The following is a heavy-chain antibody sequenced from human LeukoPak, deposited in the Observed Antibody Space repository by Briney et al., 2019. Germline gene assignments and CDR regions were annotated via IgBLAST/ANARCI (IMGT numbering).Heavy chain of an antibody. Sequence: SQTLSLTCTVSGGSINSGDHYWSWIRQHPGKGLEWIGYIYYSGTTYYNPSLESRVIISLDTSKNQFSLKLSSVTAADTAVYYCARSPSGIEAAEPILVFDPWGQGTLVTVSS. D-gene: IGHD6-13*01. V-gene: IGHV4-31*03. J-gene: IGHJ5*02. CDR3: ARSPSGIEAAEPILVFDP. CDR1: GGSINSGDHY. CDR2: IYYSGTT.